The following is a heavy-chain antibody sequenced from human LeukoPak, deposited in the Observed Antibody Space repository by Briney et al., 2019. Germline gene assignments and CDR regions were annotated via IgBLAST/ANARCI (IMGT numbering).Heavy chain of an antibody. V-gene: IGHV4-39*07. Sequence: SETLSLTCTVSGGSISSSTYYWGWIRQPPGKGLEWIGSIYYSGSTYYNPSLKSRVTISVDTSKNQFSLKLSSVTAADTAVYYCARDHRKWYYYYMDVWGKGTTVTVSS. CDR3: ARDHRKWYYYYMDV. D-gene: IGHD1-14*01. J-gene: IGHJ6*03. CDR2: IYYSGST. CDR1: GGSISSSTYY.